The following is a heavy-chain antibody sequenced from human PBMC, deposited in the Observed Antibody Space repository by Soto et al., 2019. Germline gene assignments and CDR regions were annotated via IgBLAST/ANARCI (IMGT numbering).Heavy chain of an antibody. CDR2: ISYDGSNK. CDR3: SKVGCSSTSCYYYYYYMDV. J-gene: IGHJ6*03. Sequence: QVQLVESGGGVVQPGRSLRLSCAASGFTFSSYGMHWVRQAPGKGLEWVAVISYDGSNKYYADSVKGRFTISRDNSKNTLYLTMTSLGAEDTAVYYCSKVGCSSTSCYYYYYYMDVWGKGTTVTVSS. CDR1: GFTFSSYG. D-gene: IGHD2-2*01. V-gene: IGHV3-30*18.